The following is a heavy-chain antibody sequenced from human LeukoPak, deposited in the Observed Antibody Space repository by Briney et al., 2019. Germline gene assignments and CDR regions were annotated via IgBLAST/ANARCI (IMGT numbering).Heavy chain of an antibody. V-gene: IGHV4-34*01. D-gene: IGHD3-3*01. J-gene: IGHJ6*03. Sequence: PSETLSLTCAVYGGSFSGYYWSWIRQPPGKGLEWIGEINHSGSTNYNPSLKSRVTISVDTSKNQFSLKLSSVTAADTAVYYCARGSTRYYDFWGGYSKYYYYMDVWGKGTTVTVSS. CDR3: ARGSTRYYDFWGGYSKYYYYMDV. CDR2: INHSGST. CDR1: GGSFSGYY.